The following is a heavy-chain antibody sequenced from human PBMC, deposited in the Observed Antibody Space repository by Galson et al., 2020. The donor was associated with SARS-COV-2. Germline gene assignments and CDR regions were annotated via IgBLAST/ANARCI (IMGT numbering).Heavy chain of an antibody. CDR2: IHYRGST. V-gene: IGHV4-39*01. CDR1: GGSISTRSYY. CDR3: AIPSYRPSDAFDI. D-gene: IGHD3-16*02. J-gene: IGHJ3*02. Sequence: SETLSLTCTVSGGSISTRSYYWGWIRQPPGGGLEWIGSIHYRGSTSYSPSLNGRLTMSVDTSKNQFSLQLNSVTAADTAVYYCAIPSYRPSDAFDIWGQGTMVTVSS.